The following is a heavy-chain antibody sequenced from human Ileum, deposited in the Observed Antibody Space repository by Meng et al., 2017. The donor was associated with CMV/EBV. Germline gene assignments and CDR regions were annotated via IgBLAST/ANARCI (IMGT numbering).Heavy chain of an antibody. Sequence: SLTCAVYGGSFSGYYWSWIRQPPGKGLEWIGEINHSGSTNYNPSLKSRVTISVDTSKNQFSLKLSSVTAADTAVYYCARGGCIGYCSSTSWLSYWGQGTLVTVSS. CDR1: GGSFSGYY. D-gene: IGHD2-2*01. CDR2: INHSGST. J-gene: IGHJ4*02. V-gene: IGHV4-34*01. CDR3: ARGGCIGYCSSTSWLSY.